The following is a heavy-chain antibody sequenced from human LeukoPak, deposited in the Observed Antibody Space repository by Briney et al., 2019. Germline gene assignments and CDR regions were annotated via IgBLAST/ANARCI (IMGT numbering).Heavy chain of an antibody. D-gene: IGHD3-9*01. V-gene: IGHV1-69*13. CDR3: ARATYYDILTGYYPPYYYYGMDV. CDR2: IIPIFGTA. Sequence: SVKVSCKASGGTFSSYAISWVRQAPGQGLEWMGGIIPIFGTANYAQKFQGRVTITADESTSTAYMELSSLRSEDTAVYDCARATYYDILTGYYPPYYYYGMDVWGKGTTVTVSS. J-gene: IGHJ6*04. CDR1: GGTFSSYA.